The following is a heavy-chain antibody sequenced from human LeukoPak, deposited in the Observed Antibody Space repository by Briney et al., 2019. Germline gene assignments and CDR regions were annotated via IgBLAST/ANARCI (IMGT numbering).Heavy chain of an antibody. CDR3: ARDPPYYDFWSGYYLDY. CDR2: ISAYNGNT. CDR1: GYTFTSYG. J-gene: IGHJ4*02. V-gene: IGHV1-18*01. D-gene: IGHD3-3*01. Sequence: ASVKVSCKASGYTFTSYGISWVRQAPGQGLEWMGWISAYNGNTNYAQKLQGRVTMTTDTSTSTAYMELRSLRSDDTAVYYCARDPPYYDFWSGYYLDYWGQGTLVTVSS.